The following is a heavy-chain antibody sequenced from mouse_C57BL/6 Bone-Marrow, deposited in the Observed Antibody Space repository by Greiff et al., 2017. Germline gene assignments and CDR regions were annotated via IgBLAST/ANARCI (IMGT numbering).Heavy chain of an antibody. Sequence: QVHVKQPGAELVKPGASVKLSCKASGYTFTSYWMHWVKQRPGQGLEWIGMIHPNSGSTNYNEKFKSKATLTVDKSSSTAYMQLSSLTSEDSAVXYCARSSYDYAFDYWGQGTTLTVSA. CDR3: ARSSYDYAFDY. D-gene: IGHD2-4*01. J-gene: IGHJ2*01. V-gene: IGHV1-64*01. CDR1: GYTFTSYW. CDR2: IHPNSGST.